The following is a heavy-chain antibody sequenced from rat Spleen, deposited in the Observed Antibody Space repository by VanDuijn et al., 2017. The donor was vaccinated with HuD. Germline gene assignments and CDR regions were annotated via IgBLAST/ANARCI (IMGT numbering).Heavy chain of an antibody. D-gene: IGHD1-12*01. Sequence: EVQLVESGGGLVQPGRSLKLSCAASGFTFSDYYMAWVRQAPTKGLEWVASISYDGGSTYYRDSVKGRFTISRDNAKSSLYLQMDSLRSEDTATYYCARTEIVMPTYWYFDFWGPGTMVTVSS. J-gene: IGHJ1*01. CDR1: GFTFSDYY. V-gene: IGHV5-20*01. CDR2: ISYDGGST. CDR3: ARTEIVMPTYWYFDF.